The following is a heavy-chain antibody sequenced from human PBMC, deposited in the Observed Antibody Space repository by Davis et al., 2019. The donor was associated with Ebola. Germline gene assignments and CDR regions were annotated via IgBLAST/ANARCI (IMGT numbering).Heavy chain of an antibody. CDR2: ITPMFGTA. Sequence: AASVQVSCKASAGTFSNFALSWVRQVPGQGLEWMGGITPMFGTANYAQKFQGRVTITADESTTTVYMELRSLRSEDTAVYYCTREWSQRDGYNYYWGQGTLVTVSS. J-gene: IGHJ4*02. CDR1: AGTFSNFA. CDR3: TREWSQRDGYNYY. V-gene: IGHV1-69*13. D-gene: IGHD5-24*01.